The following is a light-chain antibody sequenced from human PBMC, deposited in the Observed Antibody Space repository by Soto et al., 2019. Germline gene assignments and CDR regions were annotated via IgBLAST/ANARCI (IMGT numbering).Light chain of an antibody. CDR3: QHYNNWPYP. J-gene: IGKJ2*01. CDR1: QSVSSN. V-gene: IGKV3-15*01. CDR2: GAS. Sequence: EMVLTQSPATLSVSPGERATLSCRASQSVSSNLAWYQQKPGQAPRLLISGASTRATGIPARFSGSGSGTDFTLTISSLQSEDFAVYYCQHYNNWPYPFGQGTKVDIK.